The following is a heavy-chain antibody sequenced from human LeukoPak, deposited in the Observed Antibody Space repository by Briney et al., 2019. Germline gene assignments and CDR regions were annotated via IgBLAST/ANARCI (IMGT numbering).Heavy chain of an antibody. Sequence: SETLSLTCTVSGGSMSNYYWSWIRQPPGKGLEWIGYIFSRGNTNYNPSLKSRVTISVGTSKSQFSLKLNSVTAADTAVYYCARVGDTSSYYYFLDFWGQGTLVTVSS. CDR3: ARVGDTSSYYYFLDF. D-gene: IGHD3-22*01. CDR1: GGSMSNYY. V-gene: IGHV4-4*08. J-gene: IGHJ4*02. CDR2: IFSRGNT.